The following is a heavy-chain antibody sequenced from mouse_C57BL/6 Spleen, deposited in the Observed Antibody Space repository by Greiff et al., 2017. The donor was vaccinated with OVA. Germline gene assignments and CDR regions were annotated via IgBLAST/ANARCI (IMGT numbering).Heavy chain of an antibody. J-gene: IGHJ3*01. CDR1: GYAFSSYW. CDR3: ASVGDYGFAY. D-gene: IGHD2-4*01. CDR2: IYPGDGDT. V-gene: IGHV1-80*01. Sequence: VKVVESGAELVKPGASVKISCKASGYAFSSYWMNWVKQRPGKGLEWIGQIYPGDGDTNYNGKFKGKATLTADKSSSTAYMQLSSLTSEDSAVYFCASVGDYGFAYWGQGTLVTVSA.